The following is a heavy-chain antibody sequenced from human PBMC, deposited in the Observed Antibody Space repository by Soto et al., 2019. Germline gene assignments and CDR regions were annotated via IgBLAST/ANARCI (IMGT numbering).Heavy chain of an antibody. CDR1: GLTFSSYW. J-gene: IGHJ6*02. CDR3: ARVLMTAYYFYGMDV. Sequence: EVQLVESGGGLVQPGGSLRLSCAAPGLTFSSYWMHWVRQAPGKGLVWVSRINSDGSSTSYADSVKGRFTISRDNAKNQLYLQMNSLRAEDTAVYYCARVLMTAYYFYGMDVWGQGTTVTVSS. D-gene: IGHD2-21*02. V-gene: IGHV3-74*01. CDR2: INSDGSST.